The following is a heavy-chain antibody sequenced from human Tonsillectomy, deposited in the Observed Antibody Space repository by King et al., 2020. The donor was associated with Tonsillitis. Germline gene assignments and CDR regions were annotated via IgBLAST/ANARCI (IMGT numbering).Heavy chain of an antibody. V-gene: IGHV4-30-2*01. J-gene: IGHJ2*01. CDR3: ARTTLGIAAAHYWYFDL. CDR1: GGSISSGGYS. CDR2: IYHSGST. D-gene: IGHD6-13*01. Sequence: QLQESGSGLVKPSQTLSLTCAVSGGSISSGGYSWSWIRQPPGKGLEWIGYIYHSGSTYYNPSLKSRVTISADRSKNEFSLKLSSMTAADTAVNYCARTTLGIAAAHYWYFDLWGRGTLVTVSS.